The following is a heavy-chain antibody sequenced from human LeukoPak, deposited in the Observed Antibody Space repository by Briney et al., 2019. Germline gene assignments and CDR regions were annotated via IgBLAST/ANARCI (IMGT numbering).Heavy chain of an antibody. Sequence: GGSLRLSCAASGFTFDDYAMHWVRQAPGKGLEWVSGISWNSGSIGYADSVKGRFTISRDNAKNSLYLQMNSLRAEDMALYYCAKGGVVVVPAAEVDCFDYWGQGTLVTVSS. CDR3: AKGGVVVVPAAEVDCFDY. CDR2: ISWNSGSI. CDR1: GFTFDDYA. J-gene: IGHJ4*02. V-gene: IGHV3-9*03. D-gene: IGHD2-2*01.